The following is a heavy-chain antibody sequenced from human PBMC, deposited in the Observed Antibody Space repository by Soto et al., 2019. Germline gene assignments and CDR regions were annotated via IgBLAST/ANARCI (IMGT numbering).Heavy chain of an antibody. CDR1: GFSLSTRGVG. D-gene: IGHD3-9*01. J-gene: IGHJ4*02. CDR3: AYTTTAGYFADN. CDR2: IYSNDDK. Sequence: SGPTLVNPTQTLTLTCTFSGFSLSTRGVGVGWIRQPPGKALEWLGLIYSNDDKRYSPSLKSRLTITNDSSKNQVVLTMTNMDPVDTATYYCAYTTTAGYFADNWGQGTLVTSPQ. V-gene: IGHV2-5*01.